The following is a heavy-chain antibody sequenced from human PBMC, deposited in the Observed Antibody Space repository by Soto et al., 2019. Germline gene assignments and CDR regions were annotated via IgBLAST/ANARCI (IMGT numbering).Heavy chain of an antibody. CDR1: GYTFFTYD. CDR3: ARHHGPTTSENWFDP. Sequence: QVPLVQSGVEVKTPGASVKVSCQASGYTFFTYDISWVRQAPGQGLEWMGWISTYSGDTKYAQQFQGRVTMTTDTSTTTVYLELRSLRSDDTAAYYCARHHGPTTSENWFDPWGQGTLVTVSS. D-gene: IGHD5-12*01. V-gene: IGHV1-18*01. J-gene: IGHJ5*02. CDR2: ISTYSGDT.